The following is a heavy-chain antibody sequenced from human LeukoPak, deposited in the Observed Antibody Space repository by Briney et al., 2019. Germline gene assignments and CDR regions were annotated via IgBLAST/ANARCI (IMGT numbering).Heavy chain of an antibody. D-gene: IGHD6-19*01. CDR2: ISSSSSTI. CDR1: GFTFSSYS. V-gene: IGHV3-48*01. CDR3: ARDDSSSFDY. J-gene: IGHJ4*02. Sequence: PGGSLRLSCAASGFTFSSYSMNWVRQAPGKGLEWVSYISSSSSTIYYADSVKGRFTISRDNAKNSLYLQMNSLRAEDTAVYSCARDDSSSFDYWGQGTLATVSS.